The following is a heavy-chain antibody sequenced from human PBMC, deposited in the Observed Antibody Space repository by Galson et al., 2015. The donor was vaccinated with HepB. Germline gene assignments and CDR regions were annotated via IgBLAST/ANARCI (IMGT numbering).Heavy chain of an antibody. J-gene: IGHJ4*02. CDR1: GFTFSSYA. CDR2: ISGSGGST. Sequence: SLRLSCAASGFTFSSYAMSWVRQAPGKGLEWVSAISGSGGSTYYADSVKGRFTISRDNSKNTLYLQMNSLRAEDTAVYYCAKISSVGLGGYYFDYWGQGTLVTVSS. V-gene: IGHV3-23*01. D-gene: IGHD6-25*01. CDR3: AKISSVGLGGYYFDY.